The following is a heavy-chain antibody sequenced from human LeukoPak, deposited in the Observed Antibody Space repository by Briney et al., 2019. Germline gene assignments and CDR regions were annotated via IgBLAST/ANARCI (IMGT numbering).Heavy chain of an antibody. J-gene: IGHJ3*02. V-gene: IGHV3-23*01. D-gene: IGHD4-11*01. CDR2: ISGSGGST. Sequence: GGSVRLSCVGSGFTFSTYWMSWVRQAPGKGLEWVSDISGSGGSTNSADSVKGRFTISRDNSKNTLYLQMNNLRGEDTAVYYCARGYTNYGYVFDIWGQGTMVTVSS. CDR3: ARGYTNYGYVFDI. CDR1: GFTFSTYW.